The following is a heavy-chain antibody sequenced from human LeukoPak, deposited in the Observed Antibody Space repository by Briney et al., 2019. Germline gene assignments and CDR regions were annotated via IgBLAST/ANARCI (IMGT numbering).Heavy chain of an antibody. J-gene: IGHJ4*02. V-gene: IGHV3-23*01. CDR1: GFTLDNYG. CDR2: ISGSGGST. D-gene: IGHD2-2*02. CDR3: AGYNCSTTTCYTGGFDY. Sequence: GGSLRLSCAASGFTLDNYGMSWVRQAPGKGLEWVSAISGSGGSTYYADSVKGRFTISRDNSKNTLYVQMNSLRAEDTAVYYCAGYNCSTTTCYTGGFDYWGQGTLVTVSS.